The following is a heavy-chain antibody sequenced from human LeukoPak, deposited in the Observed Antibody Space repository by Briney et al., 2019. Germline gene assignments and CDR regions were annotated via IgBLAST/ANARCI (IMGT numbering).Heavy chain of an antibody. Sequence: GGSLRLSCAASGFTFSTYWMSWVRQAPGKGLEWVANIKQGGSDKYYVSSVKGRFTISRDNAKNSLYLQMNSLRAEDTAVYYCATNRYFDYWGQGTLVTVSS. CDR2: IKQGGSDK. CDR3: ATNRYFDY. D-gene: IGHD2-8*01. V-gene: IGHV3-7*01. J-gene: IGHJ4*02. CDR1: GFTFSTYW.